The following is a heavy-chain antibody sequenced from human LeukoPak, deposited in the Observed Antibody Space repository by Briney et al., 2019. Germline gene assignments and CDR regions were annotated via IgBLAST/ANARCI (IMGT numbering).Heavy chain of an antibody. CDR1: GGSFSAHY. J-gene: IGHJ4*02. Sequence: SETLSLTCAVYGGSFSAHYWNWIRQVPGKGLEWIGEINHSGSTNYNPSLKSRVTISVDTSKNQFSLKLSSVTAADTAVYYCARGRMDFWSGYYRVSGEIDYWGQGTLVTVSS. D-gene: IGHD3-3*01. CDR2: INHSGST. V-gene: IGHV4-34*01. CDR3: ARGRMDFWSGYYRVSGEIDY.